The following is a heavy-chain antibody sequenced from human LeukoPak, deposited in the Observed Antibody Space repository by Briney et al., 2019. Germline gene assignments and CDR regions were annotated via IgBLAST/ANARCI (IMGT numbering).Heavy chain of an antibody. CDR3: AKGGKWDVTPFDY. Sequence: PGGSLRLSCAASGFTFTSYSMNWVRQAPGKGLEWVSTISGGGSTYHADSVKGRFTISRDNSKNTLYLQVNSLRAEDTAVYYCAKGGKWDVTPFDYWGQGTLVTVSS. CDR2: ISGGGST. CDR1: GFTFTSYS. J-gene: IGHJ4*02. V-gene: IGHV3-23*01. D-gene: IGHD1-26*01.